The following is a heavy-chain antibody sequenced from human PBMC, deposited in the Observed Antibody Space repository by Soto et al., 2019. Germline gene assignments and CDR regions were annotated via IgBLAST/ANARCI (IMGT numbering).Heavy chain of an antibody. V-gene: IGHV3-33*01. Sequence: QVQLVESGGGVVQPGRSLRLSCAASGFTFSSYGMHWVRQAPGKGLEWVAVIWYDGSNKYYADSVKGRFTISRDNSKNTLYLQMSSLRAEDTAVYYCARDSGSYFANFDYWGQGTLVTVSS. J-gene: IGHJ4*02. CDR1: GFTFSSYG. CDR2: IWYDGSNK. CDR3: ARDSGSYFANFDY. D-gene: IGHD1-26*01.